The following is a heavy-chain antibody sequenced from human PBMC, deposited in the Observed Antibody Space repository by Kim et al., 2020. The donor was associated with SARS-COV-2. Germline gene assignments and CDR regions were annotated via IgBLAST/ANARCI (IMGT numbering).Heavy chain of an antibody. Sequence: GGSLRLSCAVSGFTFSSYGMSWVRQPPGKGLEWVSTISGGGGSTYYADSVKGRFTISRDNSKNTLYVQMNSLRAEDTAVYYCAKGSLSGNTYGWDKGLDAWGQGTLVTVSS. CDR1: GFTFSSYG. CDR3: AKGSLSGNTYGWDKGLDA. J-gene: IGHJ5*02. V-gene: IGHV3-23*01. D-gene: IGHD5-18*01. CDR2: ISGGGGST.